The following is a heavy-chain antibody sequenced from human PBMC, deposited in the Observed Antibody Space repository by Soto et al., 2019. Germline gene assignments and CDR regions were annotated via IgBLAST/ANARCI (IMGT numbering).Heavy chain of an antibody. CDR2: IYYSGST. D-gene: IGHD3-10*01. Sequence: QLQLQESGPGLVKPSETLSLTCTVSGGSISSSSYYWGWIRQPPGKGLEWIGSIYYSGSTYYNPTLKSRVPLSVDTSKNQFSLKLSSVTAADTAVYYCATLWFGESGYWGQGTLVTVSS. J-gene: IGHJ4*02. V-gene: IGHV4-39*01. CDR3: ATLWFGESGY. CDR1: GGSISSSSYY.